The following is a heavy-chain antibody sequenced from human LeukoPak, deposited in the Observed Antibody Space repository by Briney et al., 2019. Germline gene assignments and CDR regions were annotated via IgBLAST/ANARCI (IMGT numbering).Heavy chain of an antibody. CDR2: IKTDGSAK. CDR3: TKDLNYDCSG. J-gene: IGHJ4*02. D-gene: IGHD3-22*01. V-gene: IGHV3-7*01. CDR1: GFRFSDYW. Sequence: GGSLRLSCAASGFRFSDYWMTWVCQAPGKGLECVANIKTDGSAKYYPDSVKGRFTVSRDNAKNSLYLQMNNMRVEDKAIYYCTKDLNYDCSGWGQGTLVTVSS.